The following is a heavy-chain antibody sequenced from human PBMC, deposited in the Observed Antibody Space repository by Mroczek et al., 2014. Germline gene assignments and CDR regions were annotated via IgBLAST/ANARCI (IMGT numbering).Heavy chain of an antibody. J-gene: IGHJ4*02. CDR3: ARGDRTWIQLWLLSYYFDY. D-gene: IGHD5-18*01. CDR1: GYTFTSYD. V-gene: IGHV1-8*01. Sequence: VQLQQSGAEVKKPGASVKVSCKASGYTFTSYDINWVRQATGQGLEWMGWMNPNSGNTGYAQKFQGRVTMTRNTSISTAYMELSSLRSEDTAVYYCARGDRTWIQLWLLSYYFDYWGQGTLVTVSS. CDR2: MNPNSGNT.